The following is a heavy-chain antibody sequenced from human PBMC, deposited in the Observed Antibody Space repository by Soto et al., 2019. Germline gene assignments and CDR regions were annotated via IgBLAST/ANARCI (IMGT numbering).Heavy chain of an antibody. J-gene: IGHJ3*02. CDR2: INPNSGGT. CDR1: GYTFTGYY. Sequence: ASVKVSCKASGYTFTGYYMHWVRQAPGQGLEWMGWINPNSGGTNYAQKFQGWVTMTRDTSISTAYMELSRLRSDDTAVYYCARGASGQQQPHDEAFDIWGQGTTVNVSS. V-gene: IGHV1-2*04. CDR3: ARGASGQQQPHDEAFDI. D-gene: IGHD6-13*01.